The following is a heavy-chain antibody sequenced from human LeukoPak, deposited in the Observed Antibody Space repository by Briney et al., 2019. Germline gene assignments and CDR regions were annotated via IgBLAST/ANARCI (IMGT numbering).Heavy chain of an antibody. CDR2: INNDGSST. CDR1: GFSFSSYW. CDR3: ARGHYFGMDV. J-gene: IGHJ6*02. Sequence: GGSLRLSCAASGFSFSSYWMHWVRQAAGKRLVWVSCINNDGSSTSYADSVKGRFTMSRDNAKNTLYLQMNSLRAEDTAVYYCARGHYFGMDVWGQGTTVTVSS. V-gene: IGHV3-74*01.